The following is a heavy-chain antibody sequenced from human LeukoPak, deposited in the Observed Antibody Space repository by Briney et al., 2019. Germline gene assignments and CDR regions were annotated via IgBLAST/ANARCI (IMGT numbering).Heavy chain of an antibody. V-gene: IGHV3-23*01. CDR3: AKPMATIKSFDY. CDR1: GFTFSSYA. D-gene: IGHD5-24*01. Sequence: PGGSLRLSCAAPGFTFSSYAMSWVRQAPGKGLEWVSAISSSGGSTYYADSVKGRFTISRDNSKNALYLQMNSLRAEDTAVYFCAKPMATIKSFDYWGRGTLVTVSS. J-gene: IGHJ4*02. CDR2: ISSSGGST.